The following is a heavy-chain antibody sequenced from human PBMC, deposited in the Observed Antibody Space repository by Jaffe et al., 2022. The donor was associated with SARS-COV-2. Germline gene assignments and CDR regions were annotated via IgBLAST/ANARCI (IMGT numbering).Heavy chain of an antibody. V-gene: IGHV3-48*03. CDR1: GFTFSSYE. Sequence: EVQLVESGGGLVQPGGSLRLSCAASGFTFSSYEMNWVRQAPGKGLEWVSYISSSGSTIYYADSVKGRFTISRDNAKNSLYLQMNSLRAEDTAVYYCARVVSTYDFWSGYYGYWGQGTLVTVSS. D-gene: IGHD3-3*01. J-gene: IGHJ4*02. CDR3: ARVVSTYDFWSGYYGY. CDR2: ISSSGSTI.